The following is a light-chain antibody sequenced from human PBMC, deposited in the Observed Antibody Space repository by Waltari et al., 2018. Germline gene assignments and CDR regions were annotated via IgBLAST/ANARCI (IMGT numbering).Light chain of an antibody. V-gene: IGKV1-27*01. CDR2: GVS. J-gene: IGKJ4*01. CDR1: QGISKY. Sequence: DIQMTQSPSSLSASVGDRVRITCRASQGISKYLAWYQEKPGKIPNLLIYGVSSLQSGVPSRFSGSGAGTVFTLTISSLQPEDVATYYCQNYDSVPLTFGGGTKVEIK. CDR3: QNYDSVPLT.